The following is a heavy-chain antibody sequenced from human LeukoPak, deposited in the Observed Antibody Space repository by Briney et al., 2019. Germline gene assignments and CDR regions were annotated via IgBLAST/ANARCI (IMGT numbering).Heavy chain of an antibody. V-gene: IGHV3-23*01. CDR3: ARLYSAGWFGLSS. J-gene: IGHJ5*02. Sequence: GRSLRLSCAASGFVFSNNAMSWVRQAPGKGLEWVSGISGDGRRTWYADSVRGRFTISRDNSKNTLYLQMSGLREEDTALYYCARLYSAGWFGLSSWGQGTLVTVSS. CDR2: ISGDGRRT. CDR1: GFVFSNNA. D-gene: IGHD6-19*01.